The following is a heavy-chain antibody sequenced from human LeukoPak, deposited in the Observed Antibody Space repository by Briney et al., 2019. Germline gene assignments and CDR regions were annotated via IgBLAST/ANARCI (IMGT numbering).Heavy chain of an antibody. CDR3: ASKNVEYYFDY. CDR1: EYTFTDYH. J-gene: IGHJ4*02. V-gene: IGHV1-2*02. CDR2: INPKSGGT. Sequence: ASVKVSCQASEYTFTDYHMHWVRQAPGQGLEWMGWINPKSGGTNYAQKLQGRVTMTRDTSISTAYMELSRLRSDDTAVYYCASKNVEYYFDYWGQGTLVTVSS. D-gene: IGHD5-24*01.